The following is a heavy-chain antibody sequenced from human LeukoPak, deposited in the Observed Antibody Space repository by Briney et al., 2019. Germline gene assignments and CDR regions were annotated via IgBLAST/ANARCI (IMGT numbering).Heavy chain of an antibody. CDR2: ISTNGAGT. D-gene: IGHD3-3*01. J-gene: IGHJ4*02. CDR3: ARARWSGYYYFEY. V-gene: IGHV3-64*01. CDR1: RFTFSSYA. Sequence: GGSLGLSCAASRFTFSSYAMHWVRQAPGKGLEFVSAISTNGAGTYYANSVRGRFTISRDNSKNTLYLQMGSLRAEDMAVYYCARARWSGYYYFEYWGQGTLVTVSS.